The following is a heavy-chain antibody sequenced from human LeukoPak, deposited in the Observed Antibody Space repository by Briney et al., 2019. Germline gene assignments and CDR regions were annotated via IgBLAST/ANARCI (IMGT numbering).Heavy chain of an antibody. V-gene: IGHV1-18*01. D-gene: IGHD3-22*01. Sequence: GASVKVSCKASGYTFTSYGISWVRQAPGQGLEWMGWISAYNGNTNYAQKLQGRVTMTTDTSTSTAYMELRSLGSDDTAVYYCARDSSGYYYPEYFQHWGQGTLVTVSS. CDR2: ISAYNGNT. CDR3: ARDSSGYYYPEYFQH. CDR1: GYTFTSYG. J-gene: IGHJ1*01.